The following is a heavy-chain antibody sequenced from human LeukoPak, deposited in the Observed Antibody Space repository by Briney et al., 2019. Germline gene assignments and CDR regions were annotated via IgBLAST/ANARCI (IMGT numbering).Heavy chain of an antibody. CDR2: IYTSGST. V-gene: IGHV4-61*02. CDR3: ARDSYCSSTSCLFDY. D-gene: IGHD2-2*01. CDR1: GGSISSGSYY. J-gene: IGHJ4*02. Sequence: PSETLSLTCTVSGGSISSGSYYWSWIRQPAGKGLERIGRIYTSGSTNYNPSLKSRVTISVDTSKNQFSLKLSSVTAADTAVYYCARDSYCSSTSCLFDYWGQGTLVTVSS.